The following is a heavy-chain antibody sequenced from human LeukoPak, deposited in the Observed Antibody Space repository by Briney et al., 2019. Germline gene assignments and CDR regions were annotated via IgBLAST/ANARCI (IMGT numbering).Heavy chain of an antibody. D-gene: IGHD1-14*01. CDR2: IYYSGST. Sequence: SETLSLTCTVSGVSISSYYWSWIRQPPGKGLEWIGYIYYSGSTNYNPSLKSRVTISVDTSKNQFSLKLSSVTAADTAVYYCARAFGPNPVDAFDIWGQGTMVTVSS. CDR3: ARAFGPNPVDAFDI. CDR1: GVSISSYY. V-gene: IGHV4-59*01. J-gene: IGHJ3*02.